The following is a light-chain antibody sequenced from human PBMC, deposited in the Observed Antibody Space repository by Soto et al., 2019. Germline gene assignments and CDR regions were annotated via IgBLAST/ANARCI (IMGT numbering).Light chain of an antibody. V-gene: IGKV3-15*01. CDR2: VAF. CDR3: QHCNAQPVT. J-gene: IGKJ4*01. CDR1: LSISSY. Sequence: DIVMTQSPATLSVAPGERATLSGRASLSISSYLAWYQQQPGQAPSLIIFVAFTMANCIPVRFSGSGSGTEFTVTFCGLHSEDFAVYQCQHCNAQPVTFGGGTKVEIK.